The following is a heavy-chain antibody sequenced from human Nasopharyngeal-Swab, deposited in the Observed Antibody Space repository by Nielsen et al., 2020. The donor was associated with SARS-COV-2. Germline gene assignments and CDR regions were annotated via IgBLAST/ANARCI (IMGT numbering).Heavy chain of an antibody. V-gene: IGHV5-51*01. J-gene: IGHJ5*02. Sequence: GESLKISCKGSGYSFTSYWIGWVRQMPGKGLEWMGIIYPGDSDTRYSPSFQGQVTISADKSISTAYLQWSSLKASDTAMYYCARPYCSSTSCPNWFDPWGQGTLVTVSP. CDR2: IYPGDSDT. CDR1: GYSFTSYW. CDR3: ARPYCSSTSCPNWFDP. D-gene: IGHD2-2*01.